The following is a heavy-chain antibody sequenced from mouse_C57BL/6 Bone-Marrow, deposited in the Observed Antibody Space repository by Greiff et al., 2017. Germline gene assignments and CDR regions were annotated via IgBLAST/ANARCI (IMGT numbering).Heavy chain of an antibody. Sequence: VQLQQSGAELVRPGASVKLSCKASGYTFTDYYINWVKQRPGQGLEWIARIYPGSGNTYYNEKFKGKATLTAEKSSSTAYMQLSSLTSEDSAVYVCACRIYGSSLFDYWGQGTTLTVSS. CDR2: IYPGSGNT. J-gene: IGHJ2*01. CDR1: GYTFTDYY. D-gene: IGHD1-1*01. CDR3: ACRIYGSSLFDY. V-gene: IGHV1-76*01.